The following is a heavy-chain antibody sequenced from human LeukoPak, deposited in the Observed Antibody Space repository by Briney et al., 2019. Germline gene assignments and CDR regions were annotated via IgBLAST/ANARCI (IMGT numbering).Heavy chain of an antibody. V-gene: IGHV4-59*01. CDR2: IYYSGST. D-gene: IGHD2-2*02. J-gene: IGHJ3*02. Sequence: SETLSLTYTVSGGSISSYYWSWIRQPPGKGLEWIGYIYYSGSTNYNPSLKSRVTISVDTSKNQFSLKLSSVTAADTAVYYCARGIVVVPAAIHHDAFDIWGQGTMVTVSS. CDR3: ARGIVVVPAAIHHDAFDI. CDR1: GGSISSYY.